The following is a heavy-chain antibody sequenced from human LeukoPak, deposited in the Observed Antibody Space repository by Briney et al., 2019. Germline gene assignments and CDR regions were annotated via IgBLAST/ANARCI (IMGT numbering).Heavy chain of an antibody. CDR1: GGSISSSSYY. CDR3: ASSPGYYFDY. V-gene: IGHV4-39*01. J-gene: IGHJ4*02. Sequence: SETLSLTCTVSGGSISSSSYYWGWIRQPPGKGLEWIGSIYYSGSTYYNPPLKSRVTISVDTSKNQFSLKLSSVTAADTAVYYCASSPGYYFDYWGQGTLVTVSS. CDR2: IYYSGST.